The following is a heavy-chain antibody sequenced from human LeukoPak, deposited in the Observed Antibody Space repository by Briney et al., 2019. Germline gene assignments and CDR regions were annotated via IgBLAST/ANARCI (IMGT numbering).Heavy chain of an antibody. CDR3: ARDRYCSGGSCYPIYNWFDP. CDR2: ISSSSSTI. CDR1: GFTFSSYS. V-gene: IGHV3-48*01. Sequence: GGSLRLSCAASGFTFSSYSMNWVRQAPGKGLEWVSYISSSSSTIYYADSVKGRFTISRDNAKNSLYLQMNSLRAEDTAVYYCARDRYCSGGSCYPIYNWFDPWGQGTLVTVSS. D-gene: IGHD2-15*01. J-gene: IGHJ5*02.